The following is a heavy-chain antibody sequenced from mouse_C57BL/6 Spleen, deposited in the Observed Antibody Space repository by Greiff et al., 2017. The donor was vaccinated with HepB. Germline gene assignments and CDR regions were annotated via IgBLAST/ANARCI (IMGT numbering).Heavy chain of an antibody. Sequence: QVQLKQPGAELVKPGASVKMSCKASGYTFTSYWITWVKQRPGQGLEWIGDIYPGSGSTNYNEKFKSKATLTVDTSSSTAYMQLSSLTSEDSAVYYCARGDGYFLYYAMDYWGQGTSVTVSS. CDR2: IYPGSGST. J-gene: IGHJ4*01. CDR3: ARGDGYFLYYAMDY. V-gene: IGHV1-55*01. CDR1: GYTFTSYW. D-gene: IGHD2-3*01.